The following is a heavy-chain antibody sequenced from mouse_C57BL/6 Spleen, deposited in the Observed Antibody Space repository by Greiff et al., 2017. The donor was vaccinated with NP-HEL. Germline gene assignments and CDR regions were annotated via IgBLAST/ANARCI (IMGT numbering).Heavy chain of an antibody. CDR2: INPSTGGT. J-gene: IGHJ1*03. CDR1: GYSFTGYY. V-gene: IGHV1-42*01. CDR3: ARAGEWLRWYFDV. D-gene: IGHD2-2*01. Sequence: EVQLQQSGPELVKPGASVKISCKASGYSFTGYYMNWVKQSPEKSLEWIGEINPSTGGTTYNQKFKAKATLTVDISSSTAYMQLKSLTSEDSAVYYCARAGEWLRWYFDVWGTGTTVTVAS.